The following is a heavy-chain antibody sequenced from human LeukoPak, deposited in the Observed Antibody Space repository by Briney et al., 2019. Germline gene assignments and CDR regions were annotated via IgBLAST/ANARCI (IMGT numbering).Heavy chain of an antibody. CDR1: GFTFSDYY. CDR3: AREGSSSGRDYYGMDV. V-gene: IGHV3-11*01. D-gene: IGHD6-13*01. J-gene: IGHJ6*02. Sequence: GGSLRLSCAASGFTFSDYYMSWIRQAPGKGLEWVPYISSSGSTIYYADSVKGRFTISRDNAKNSLYLQMNSLRAEDTAVYYCAREGSSSGRDYYGMDVWGQGTTVTVSS. CDR2: ISSSGSTI.